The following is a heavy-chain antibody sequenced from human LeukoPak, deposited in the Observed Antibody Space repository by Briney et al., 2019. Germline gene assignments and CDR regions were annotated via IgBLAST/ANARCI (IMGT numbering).Heavy chain of an antibody. V-gene: IGHV1-69*13. J-gene: IGHJ6*03. CDR3: ARDSALGDYYYYYMDV. CDR1: GGTFSSYA. D-gene: IGHD3-16*01. Sequence: SVKVSCKASGGTFSSYANSWVRQAPGQGLEWMGGIIPIFGTANYAQKFQGRVTITADESTSTAYMELSSLRSEDTAVYYCARDSALGDYYYYYMDVWGKGTTVTVSS. CDR2: IIPIFGTA.